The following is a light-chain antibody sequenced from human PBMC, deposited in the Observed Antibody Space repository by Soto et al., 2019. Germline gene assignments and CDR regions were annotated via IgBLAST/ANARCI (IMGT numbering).Light chain of an antibody. CDR1: QSISSW. V-gene: IGKV1-5*01. Sequence: DIQMTQSPSTLSASVGDRVTITCRASQSISSWLAWYQQKPGEAPKLLINDASSLESGVPSRFSGSGSGTEFTLTISSLQPDDFATYYCQHSNSYSEAFGQGTKVELK. CDR3: QHSNSYSEA. CDR2: DAS. J-gene: IGKJ1*01.